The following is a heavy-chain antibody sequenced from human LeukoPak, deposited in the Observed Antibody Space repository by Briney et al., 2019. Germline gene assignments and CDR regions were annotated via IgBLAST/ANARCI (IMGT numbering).Heavy chain of an antibody. CDR2: INHSGST. V-gene: IGHV4-34*01. J-gene: IGHJ4*02. CDR3: ARRQGAEVDY. D-gene: IGHD1-26*01. Sequence: SETLSLTCAVYGGSFSGYYWSWIRQPPGKGLEWIGEINHSGSTNYNPSLKSRVTISVDASKNQFSLKLSSVTAADTAVYYCARRQGAEVDYWGQGTLVTVSS. CDR1: GGSFSGYY.